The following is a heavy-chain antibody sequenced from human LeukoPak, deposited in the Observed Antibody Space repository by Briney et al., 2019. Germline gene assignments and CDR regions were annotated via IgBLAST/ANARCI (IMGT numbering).Heavy chain of an antibody. Sequence: VASVKVSCKASGGTFSSYAISWVRQAPGQGLEWMGGIIPIFGTANYAQKFHGRVTITTDESTSTAYMELSSLRSEDTAVYYCARGHGQLLYYFDYWGQGTLVTVSS. V-gene: IGHV1-69*05. CDR3: ARGHGQLLYYFDY. D-gene: IGHD2-2*01. CDR2: IIPIFGTA. J-gene: IGHJ4*02. CDR1: GGTFSSYA.